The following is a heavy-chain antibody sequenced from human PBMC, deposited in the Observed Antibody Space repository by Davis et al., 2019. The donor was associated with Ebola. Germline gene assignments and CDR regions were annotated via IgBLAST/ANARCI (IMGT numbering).Heavy chain of an antibody. Sequence: GESLKISCAASGFTFSNYGMHWVRQAPGKGLEWVAFIRYDGSNKYYADSVKGRFTISRDTSKNTLYLQMNSLRGEDTAMYYCARDYVYWGQGILVTVSS. CDR3: ARDYVY. CDR2: IRYDGSNK. J-gene: IGHJ4*02. D-gene: IGHD1-14*01. V-gene: IGHV3-30*02. CDR1: GFTFSNYG.